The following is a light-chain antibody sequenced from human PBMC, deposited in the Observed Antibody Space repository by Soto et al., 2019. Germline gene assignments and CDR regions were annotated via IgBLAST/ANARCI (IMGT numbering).Light chain of an antibody. Sequence: QSVLTQPPSVSAAPGQKVTISCSGSSSNIGNNYVSWYQQVPGTAPKLLIYDTNKRPSGIPDRFSGSKSGTSATLGITGLQTGDEVDYYCGAWDSSLNAAVFGGGTKLTVL. CDR2: DTN. CDR1: SSNIGNNY. J-gene: IGLJ2*01. V-gene: IGLV1-51*01. CDR3: GAWDSSLNAAV.